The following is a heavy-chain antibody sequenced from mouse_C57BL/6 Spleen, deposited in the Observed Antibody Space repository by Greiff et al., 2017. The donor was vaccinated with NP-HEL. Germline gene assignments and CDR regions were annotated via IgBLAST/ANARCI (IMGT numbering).Heavy chain of an antibody. J-gene: IGHJ1*03. V-gene: IGHV1-7*01. D-gene: IGHD2-12*01. CDR2: INPSSGYT. Sequence: QVQLQQSGAELAKPGASVKLSCKASGYTFTSYWMHWVKQRPGQGLEWIGYINPSSGYTKYNQKFKDKATLTADKSSSTAYMQLSSLTYEDSAVYYCARTVYDENWYFDVWGTGTTVTVSS. CDR1: GYTFTSYW. CDR3: ARTVYDENWYFDV.